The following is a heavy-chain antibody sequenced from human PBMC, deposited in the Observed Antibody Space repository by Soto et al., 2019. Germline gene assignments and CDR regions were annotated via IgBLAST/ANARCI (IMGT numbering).Heavy chain of an antibody. J-gene: IGHJ6*03. CDR3: ANHSFNSLGGDYYYYMDV. CDR2: ITSSGSTT. D-gene: IGHD2-15*01. CDR1: GFTLGTYA. Sequence: EVQLLESGGGLVEPGGSLRLSCAASGFTLGTYAMTWVRQAPGKGLEWVSGITSSGSTTYYADSVKGRFTISRDNSENTVDLQRNSLRAEDTAVYYCANHSFNSLGGDYYYYMDVWGKGTTVTVSS. V-gene: IGHV3-23*01.